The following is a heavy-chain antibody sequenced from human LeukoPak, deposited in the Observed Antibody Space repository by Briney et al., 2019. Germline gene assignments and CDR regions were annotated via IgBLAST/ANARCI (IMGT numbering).Heavy chain of an antibody. CDR3: ARMVYGSGSYFAFHAFDI. V-gene: IGHV4-61*02. J-gene: IGHJ3*02. D-gene: IGHD3-10*01. CDR1: GGSISSTSYY. CDR2: IYTSGST. Sequence: PSETLSLTCTVSGGSISSTSYYWSWIRQPAGKGLEWIGRIYTSGSTNHNPSLKSRVTISVDTSKNQFSLKLSSVTAADTAVYYCARMVYGSGSYFAFHAFDIWGQGTMVTVSS.